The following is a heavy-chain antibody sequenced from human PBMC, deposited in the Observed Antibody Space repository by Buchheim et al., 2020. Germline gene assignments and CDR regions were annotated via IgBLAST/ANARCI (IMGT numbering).Heavy chain of an antibody. V-gene: IGHV4-39*01. CDR3: ARQRWLQAYRDY. Sequence: QLQLQESGPGLVKPSETLSLTCTVSGGSISSSCYYWGWIRQPPGKGLEWIGSIYYSWSTYYNPSLKSRVTISVDTSKHRFSLKLRSVTAADTAVYYCARQRWLQAYRDYWGQGTL. D-gene: IGHD5-24*01. CDR2: IYYSWST. CDR1: GGSISSSCYY. J-gene: IGHJ4*02.